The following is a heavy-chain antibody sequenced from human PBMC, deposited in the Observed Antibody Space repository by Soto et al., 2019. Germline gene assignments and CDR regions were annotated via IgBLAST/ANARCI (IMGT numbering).Heavy chain of an antibody. V-gene: IGHV3-23*01. J-gene: IGHJ4*02. CDR3: AKDQGSSWYEIDY. CDR2: ISGSGGST. CDR1: GFTFSNYA. Sequence: EVQLLESGGGLVQPGGSLRLSCAASGFTFSNYAVTWVRQAPGKGLEWVSTISGSGGSTYYADSVKGRFTISRDNSKNTLYLQMNSLRVEDTAVYYCAKDQGSSWYEIDYWGQGTLGTVAS. D-gene: IGHD6-13*01.